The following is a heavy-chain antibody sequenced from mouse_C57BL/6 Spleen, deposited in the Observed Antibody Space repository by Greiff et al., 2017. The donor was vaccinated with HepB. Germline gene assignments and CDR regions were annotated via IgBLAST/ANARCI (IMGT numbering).Heavy chain of an antibody. J-gene: IGHJ3*01. Sequence: EVMLVESGGGLVKPGGSLKLSCAASGFTFSDYGMHWVRQAPGQGLEWVAYIRSGSSTIYYADTLKGRFTISRDNAKNTQFLQMTSLRSEDTAMDYCARGTGTCFAYWGQGTLVTVSA. CDR1: GFTFSDYG. D-gene: IGHD4-1*01. CDR3: ARGTGTCFAY. V-gene: IGHV5-17*01. CDR2: IRSGSSTI.